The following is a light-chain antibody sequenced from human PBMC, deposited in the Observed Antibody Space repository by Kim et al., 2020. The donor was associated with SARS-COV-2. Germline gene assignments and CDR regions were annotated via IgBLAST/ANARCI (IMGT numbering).Light chain of an antibody. Sequence: SSELTQDPAVSVALGQTVRITCQGDSLKRSYASWYQQKPGQAPRLVFYGKNNRPSGIPGRFSGSNSGNTASLTITGAQAEDEADYYCNSRDDSGNHPFGGGTRLTVL. V-gene: IGLV3-19*01. J-gene: IGLJ2*01. CDR2: GKN. CDR1: SLKRSY. CDR3: NSRDDSGNHP.